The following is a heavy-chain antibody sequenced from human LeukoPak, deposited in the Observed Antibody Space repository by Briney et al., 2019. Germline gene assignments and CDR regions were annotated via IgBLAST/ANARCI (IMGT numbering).Heavy chain of an antibody. D-gene: IGHD3-10*01. CDR3: AKVRGVERGSLDY. CDR2: INSGDRT. CDR1: GFTFTSYA. V-gene: IGHV3-23*01. Sequence: GGSLRLSRAASGFTFTSYAMSWVRQAPGKGLEWVSLINSGDRTYYADSVKGRFTFSRDNSKNTLYLQLNSLRAEDTAVYYCAKVRGVERGSLDYWGQGTLVTVSS. J-gene: IGHJ4*02.